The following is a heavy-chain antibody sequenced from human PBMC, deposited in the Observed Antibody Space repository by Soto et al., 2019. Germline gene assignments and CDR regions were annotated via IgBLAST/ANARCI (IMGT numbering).Heavy chain of an antibody. CDR3: ARDPVGFEY. V-gene: IGHV3-7*01. Sequence: GGSLRLSCEASGFDLRSYWMSWVRQAPGKGLEWVANIKEDGSEEFYVDSVKGRFTISRDNAKNSLYLQMTALRAEDTAVYYCARDPVGFEYWGQGTLVTVLL. CDR2: IKEDGSEE. J-gene: IGHJ4*02. CDR1: GFDLRSYW.